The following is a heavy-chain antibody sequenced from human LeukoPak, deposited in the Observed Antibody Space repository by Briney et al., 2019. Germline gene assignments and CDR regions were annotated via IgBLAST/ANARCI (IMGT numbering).Heavy chain of an antibody. CDR3: ARGQGQWLY. Sequence: PSETLSLTCAVYGGSFSGYYWSWIRQPPGKGLGWIGEINHSGSTNYNPSLKSRVTISVDTSKNQFSLKLSSVTAADTAVYYYARGQGQWLYWGQGTLVTVSS. V-gene: IGHV4-34*01. D-gene: IGHD6-19*01. CDR2: INHSGST. J-gene: IGHJ4*02. CDR1: GGSFSGYY.